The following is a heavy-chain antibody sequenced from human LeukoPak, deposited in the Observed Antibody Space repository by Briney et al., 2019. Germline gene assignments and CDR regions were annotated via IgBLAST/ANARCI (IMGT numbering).Heavy chain of an antibody. J-gene: IGHJ6*02. D-gene: IGHD2-15*01. V-gene: IGHV4-31*03. CDR3: GRIRDGGMDV. Sequence: SQTLSLTCTVSGGSITSGTFYWSWIRQHPGKGLEWIGQIYYSGTTYYNPSLKSRLIISVDTSNNQFSLKLSSVTAADTAVYYCGRIRDGGMDVWGQGTTVTVSS. CDR1: GGSITSGTFY. CDR2: IYYSGTT.